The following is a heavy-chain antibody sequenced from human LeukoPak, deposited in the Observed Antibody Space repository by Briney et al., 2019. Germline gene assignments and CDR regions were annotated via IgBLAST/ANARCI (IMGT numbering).Heavy chain of an antibody. V-gene: IGHV3-30*02. CDR1: GFNFGIYG. CDR2: IRYDGSNK. D-gene: IGHD3-9*01. CDR3: ARDPTHYLRYGYFDY. Sequence: PGTSLRLSCTASGFNFGIYGMHWVRQAPGKGLEWVAFIRYDGSNKYYADSVQGRFTISRDNSKNTLYLQMNSLRAEDTAVYYCARDPTHYLRYGYFDYWGQGILVTVSS. J-gene: IGHJ4*02.